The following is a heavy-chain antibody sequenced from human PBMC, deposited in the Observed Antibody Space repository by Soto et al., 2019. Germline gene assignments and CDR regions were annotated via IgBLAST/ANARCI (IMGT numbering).Heavy chain of an antibody. CDR1: SA. Sequence: SAIHWVRQAAGKGLEWVARIRSKGNSYATAYAEPVKGRFTISRDDSKNTAYLQLNSLKTEDTAVYYCTRIFSDALDIWGQGTMVTVSS. D-gene: IGHD3-9*01. CDR2: IRSKGNSYAT. J-gene: IGHJ3*02. V-gene: IGHV3-73*01. CDR3: TRIFSDALDI.